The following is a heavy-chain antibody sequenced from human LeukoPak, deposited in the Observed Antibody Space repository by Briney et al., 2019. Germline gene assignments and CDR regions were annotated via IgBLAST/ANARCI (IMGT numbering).Heavy chain of an antibody. J-gene: IGHJ4*02. D-gene: IGHD3-22*01. Sequence: PGRSLRLSCAASGFTFSSYAMHWVRQAPGKGLEWVAVISYDGSNKYYADSVKGRFTISRDNSKNTLYLQMNSPRAEDTAVYYCARTTYYYDSSATLDYWGQGTLVTVSS. CDR2: ISYDGSNK. CDR3: ARTTYYYDSSATLDY. V-gene: IGHV3-30*04. CDR1: GFTFSSYA.